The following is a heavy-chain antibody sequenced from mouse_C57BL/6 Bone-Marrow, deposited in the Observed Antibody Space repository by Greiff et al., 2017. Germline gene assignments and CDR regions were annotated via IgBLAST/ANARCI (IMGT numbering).Heavy chain of an antibody. V-gene: IGHV3-6*01. CDR1: GYSITSGYY. J-gene: IGHJ1*03. Sequence: VQLQQSGPGLVKPSQSLSLTCSVTGYSITSGYYWNWIRQFPGNKLVWMGYISYDGSNNYNPSLKNRISITRDTSKNQFFLKLNSVTTEDTATYYCARKRCWYFDVWGTGTTVTVSS. CDR2: ISYDGSN. CDR3: ARKRCWYFDV. D-gene: IGHD1-1*01.